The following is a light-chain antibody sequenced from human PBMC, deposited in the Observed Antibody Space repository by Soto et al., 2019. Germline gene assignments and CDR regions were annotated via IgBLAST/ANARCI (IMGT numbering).Light chain of an antibody. CDR2: AAS. V-gene: IGKV1-39*01. Sequence: DIQMTQSPSSLSASVGDRVTITCRASQSISTYLNWYQQKPGKAPKLLIYAASTLESGVPSRFSGSGSATDFTLTINSLQPEDFATYYCQQSYSTMWTFGQGTKVDIK. CDR3: QQSYSTMWT. J-gene: IGKJ1*01. CDR1: QSISTY.